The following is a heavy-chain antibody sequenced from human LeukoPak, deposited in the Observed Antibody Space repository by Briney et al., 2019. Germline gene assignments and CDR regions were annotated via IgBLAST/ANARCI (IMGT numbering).Heavy chain of an antibody. V-gene: IGHV1-8*01. Sequence: ASVKVSCKASGYTFTSYDINWVRQATGQGLEWMGWMNPNSSNTGYAQKFQGRVTMTRNTSISTAYMELSSLRSEDTAVYYCARDYYYDSSSQHWGQGTLVTVSS. CDR1: GYTFTSYD. CDR3: ARDYYYDSSSQH. D-gene: IGHD3-22*01. CDR2: MNPNSSNT. J-gene: IGHJ1*01.